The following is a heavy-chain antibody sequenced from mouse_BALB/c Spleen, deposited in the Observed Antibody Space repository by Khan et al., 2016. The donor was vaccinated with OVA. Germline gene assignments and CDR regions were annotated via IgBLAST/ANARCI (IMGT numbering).Heavy chain of an antibody. CDR3: ARIYRSDFDY. Sequence: EVQLQQSGPELVKPGASVKISCKASGYSFTGYFMNWVMQSHGKSLEWIGRINPHIGETFYNQKFKGKATLTVDESSSTAHMERRSLASEDSAVYYCARIYRSDFDYWGQGTTVTVSS. D-gene: IGHD1-1*01. CDR1: GYSFTGYF. V-gene: IGHV1-20*02. CDR2: INPHIGET. J-gene: IGHJ2*01.